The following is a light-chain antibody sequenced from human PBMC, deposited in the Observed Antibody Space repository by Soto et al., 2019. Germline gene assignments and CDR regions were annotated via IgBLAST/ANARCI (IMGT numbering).Light chain of an antibody. V-gene: IGLV2-14*01. CDR3: SSYTSFSTYV. J-gene: IGLJ1*01. Sequence: QLVLTQPASVSGSPGQSITISCTGTSSDVGGYNYVSWYQQHPGKAPKLMIYEVSNRPSGVSNRFSGSKSDNTASLTISGLQAEDEADYYCSSYTSFSTYVFGTGTKLTVL. CDR2: EVS. CDR1: SSDVGGYNY.